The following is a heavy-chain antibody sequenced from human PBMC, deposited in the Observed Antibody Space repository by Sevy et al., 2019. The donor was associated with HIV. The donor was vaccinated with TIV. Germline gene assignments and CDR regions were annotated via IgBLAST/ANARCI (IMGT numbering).Heavy chain of an antibody. CDR2: IYSGGRT. CDR3: AYSGYDFGFDY. CDR1: GFTVSSNY. J-gene: IGHJ4*02. D-gene: IGHD5-12*01. Sequence: GGSLRLSCAASGFTVSSNYMSWVRQAPGKGLEWVSVIYSGGRTYYADSVKGRFTISRDNSKNTLYLQMNSLRAEDTAVYYCAYSGYDFGFDYWGQGTLVTVSS. V-gene: IGHV3-53*01.